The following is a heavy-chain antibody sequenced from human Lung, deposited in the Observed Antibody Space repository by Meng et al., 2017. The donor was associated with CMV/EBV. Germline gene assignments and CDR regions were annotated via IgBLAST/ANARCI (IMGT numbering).Heavy chain of an antibody. CDR1: GYKFTDYG. CDR3: ARSKIAARSHYYYGMDV. D-gene: IGHD6-6*01. V-gene: IGHV1-18*01. Sequence: AXVXVSXXASGYKFTDYGITWVRQAPGPGLEWMGWIYTYNGNTNFAQNVQGRGSMTRDTSTSTAYMELRSLRSDDTAVYYCARSKIAARSHYYYGMDVWGQGTTVXVSS. CDR2: IYTYNGNT. J-gene: IGHJ6*02.